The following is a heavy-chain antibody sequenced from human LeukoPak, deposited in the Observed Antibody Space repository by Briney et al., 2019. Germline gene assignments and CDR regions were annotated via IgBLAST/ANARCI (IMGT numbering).Heavy chain of an antibody. V-gene: IGHV4-61*09. CDR3: SRGPENPLNWYFDL. J-gene: IGHJ2*01. D-gene: IGHD1-14*01. Sequence: SETLSLTCSVSGGSISSGRFYWNWSRQPAGAGLEWLGHVYSSGSAKYNPSLKSRVTISLDTSKNQFSLKLNSVTADDTAVYYCSRGPENPLNWYFDLWGRGTLATVSS. CDR1: GGSISSGRFY. CDR2: VYSSGSA.